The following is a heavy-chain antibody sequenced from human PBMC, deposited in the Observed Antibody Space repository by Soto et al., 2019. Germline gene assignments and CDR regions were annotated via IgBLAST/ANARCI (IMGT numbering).Heavy chain of an antibody. V-gene: IGHV3-21*01. CDR2: ISSSSSYI. CDR3: ARDPTPRYCSGGSCLGY. CDR1: GFTFTNYA. Sequence: SLRLSCAASGFTFTNYAMNWVRQAPGKGLEWVSSISSSSSYIYYADSVKGRFTISRDNAKNSLYLQMNSLRAEDTAVYYCARDPTPRYCSGGSCLGYWGQGTLVTVSS. D-gene: IGHD2-15*01. J-gene: IGHJ4*02.